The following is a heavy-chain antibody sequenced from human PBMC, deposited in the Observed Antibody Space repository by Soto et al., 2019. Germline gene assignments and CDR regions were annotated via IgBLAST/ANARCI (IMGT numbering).Heavy chain of an antibody. CDR1: GFSFRSDW. CDR3: ARDYGDYPFAS. D-gene: IGHD4-17*01. Sequence: GGSLRLSCAASGFSFRSDWMHWVRQVPGKGLVWVSRISSDASSKTYADSVRGRFTASRDNAKNTLYLQMNSLRYEDTAVYYCARDYGDYPFASWGQGTLVTVS. J-gene: IGHJ4*02. CDR2: ISSDASSK. V-gene: IGHV3-74*03.